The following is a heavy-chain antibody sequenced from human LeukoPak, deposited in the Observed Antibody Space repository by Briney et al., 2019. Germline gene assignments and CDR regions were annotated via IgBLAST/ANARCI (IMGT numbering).Heavy chain of an antibody. CDR1: GGTFSSYA. D-gene: IGHD2-2*01. Sequence: SVKVSCKASGGTFSSYAISWVRQAPGQGLEWMGGIIPIFGTANYAQKFQGRVTITADESTSTAYMELSSLRSEDTAVYYCARSLSVVVPAAMSAYYYYGMDVWGQGTTVTVSS. V-gene: IGHV1-69*13. CDR2: IIPIFGTA. J-gene: IGHJ6*02. CDR3: ARSLSVVVPAAMSAYYYYGMDV.